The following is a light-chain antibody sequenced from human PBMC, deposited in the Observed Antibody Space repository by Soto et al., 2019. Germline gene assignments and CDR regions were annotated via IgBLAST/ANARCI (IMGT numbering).Light chain of an antibody. CDR2: DVS. Sequence: QSALTQPASVSGSPGQSITISCTGTSSDVGGYDYVSWYQQHPGKVPKLMIYDVSSRPSGVSNRFSGSKSGNTASLTISGLQAEDEDDYYCSSYASSSTLVFGGGTKLTFL. CDR1: SSDVGGYDY. J-gene: IGLJ2*01. CDR3: SSYASSSTLV. V-gene: IGLV2-14*01.